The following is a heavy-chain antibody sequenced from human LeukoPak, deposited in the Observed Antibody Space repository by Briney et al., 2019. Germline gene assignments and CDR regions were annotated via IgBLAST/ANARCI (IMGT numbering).Heavy chain of an antibody. D-gene: IGHD6-19*01. CDR3: AKDLNLQKWDIAVAGTKDY. J-gene: IGHJ4*02. Sequence: GGSLRLSCAASGFTFSSYAMSWVRQAPGKGLEWVSAISARGDATYYADSLKGRFTISRDDSKNTLYLQMNSLRAEDTAVYYCAKDLNLQKWDIAVAGTKDYWGQGTLVTVSS. CDR1: GFTFSSYA. V-gene: IGHV3-23*01. CDR2: ISARGDAT.